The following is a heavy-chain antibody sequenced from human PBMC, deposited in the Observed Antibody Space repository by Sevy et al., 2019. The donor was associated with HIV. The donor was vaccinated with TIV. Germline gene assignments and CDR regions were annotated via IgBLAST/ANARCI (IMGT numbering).Heavy chain of an antibody. D-gene: IGHD7-27*01. V-gene: IGHV4-61*01. CDR3: ARDIDLGAFDI. CDR2: IYYSGST. CDR1: GGSVSSGSYY. Sequence: SEPLSLTCTVSGGSVSSGSYYWSWIRQPPGKGLEWIGYIYYSGSTNYNPSLKSRVTISVDTSKNQFSLKLSSVTAADTAVYYCARDIDLGAFDIWGQRTMVTVSS. J-gene: IGHJ3*02.